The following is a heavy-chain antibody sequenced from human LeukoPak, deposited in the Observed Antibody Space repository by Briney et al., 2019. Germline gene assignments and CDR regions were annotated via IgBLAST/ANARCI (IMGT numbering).Heavy chain of an antibody. CDR2: ISGSGGT. V-gene: IGHV3-23*01. J-gene: IGHJ4*02. D-gene: IGHD2-2*01. CDR1: GFTFSKYA. Sequence: PGGSLRLSCAASGFTFSKYAMNWVRQAPGKGLEWVSGISGSGGTYYADSVKGRFTISRDNSKNTLYLQMNSLKAEDTAVYHCAKDDVGYCSSTSCRPDYWGQGTLVTVSS. CDR3: AKDDVGYCSSTSCRPDY.